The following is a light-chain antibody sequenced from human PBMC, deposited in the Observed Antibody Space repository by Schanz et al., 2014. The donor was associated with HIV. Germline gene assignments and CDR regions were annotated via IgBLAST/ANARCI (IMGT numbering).Light chain of an antibody. CDR2: AAS. CDR1: QSVSSN. V-gene: IGKV3-20*01. CDR3: QQYGSFFS. J-gene: IGKJ4*01. Sequence: EIVMTQSPATLSVSPGERATLSCRASQSVSSNLAWYQQKPGQAPRLLIYAASTRATGIPDRFSGSGSGTDFSLPISRLEPEDFAVYYCQQYGSFFSFGGGTKVEIK.